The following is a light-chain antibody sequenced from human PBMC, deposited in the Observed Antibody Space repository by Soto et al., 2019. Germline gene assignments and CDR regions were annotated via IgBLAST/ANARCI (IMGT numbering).Light chain of an antibody. CDR3: TSYAGSSNWV. Sequence: QSALTQPPSASGSPGQSVTISCTGTGGDIGTYKYVSWYQQHPGQAPKLIIYEVSKRPSGVPGRFFGSKSGNKASLTVSGLQSEDEDDYYCTSYAGSSNWVFGGGTQLTVL. V-gene: IGLV2-8*01. CDR1: GGDIGTYKY. J-gene: IGLJ3*02. CDR2: EVS.